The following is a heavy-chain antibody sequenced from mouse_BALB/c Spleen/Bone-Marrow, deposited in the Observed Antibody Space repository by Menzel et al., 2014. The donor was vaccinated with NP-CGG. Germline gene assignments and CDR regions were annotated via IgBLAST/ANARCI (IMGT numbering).Heavy chain of an antibody. J-gene: IGHJ4*01. CDR3: ARWDYYGYAMDY. D-gene: IGHD1-1*01. CDR2: INPYNGGT. CDR1: GYSFTGYT. V-gene: IGHV1-18*01. Sequence: EVQLQQSGPELVKLGASMKISCKASGYSFTGYTMNWVKQSHGKNLEWIGLINPYNGGTSYNQKFKGKATLTVDESSSTAYMELLSLTSEDSAAYYCARWDYYGYAMDYWGQGTSVTVSS.